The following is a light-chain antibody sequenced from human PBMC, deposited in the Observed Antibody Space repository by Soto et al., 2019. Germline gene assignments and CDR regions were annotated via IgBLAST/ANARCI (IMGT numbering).Light chain of an antibody. CDR2: GAS. Sequence: DIQMTQSPSSLSASVGDRVTITCRASQGIGNYLAWYQQKPGKVPKLLIYGASTLQSGVPSRFSGSGSGTDFTLTISSLQPEDFATYYCQEYNSAPRTFGQGTKLEIK. CDR3: QEYNSAPRT. V-gene: IGKV1-27*01. CDR1: QGIGNY. J-gene: IGKJ2*01.